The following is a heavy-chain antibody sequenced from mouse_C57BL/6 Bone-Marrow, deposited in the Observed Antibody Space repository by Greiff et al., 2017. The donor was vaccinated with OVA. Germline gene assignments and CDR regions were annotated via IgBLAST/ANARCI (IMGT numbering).Heavy chain of an antibody. CDR3: TTGHITTVVAAPMDY. D-gene: IGHD1-1*01. V-gene: IGHV14-4*01. CDR2: IDPENGDT. Sequence: EVQLQQSGAELVRPGASVKLSCTASGFNIKDDYMHWVKQRPEQGLEWIGWIDPENGDTEYASKFQGKATITADTCSNTAYLQLSSLTSEDTAVYYCTTGHITTVVAAPMDYWGQGTSVTVSS. J-gene: IGHJ4*01. CDR1: GFNIKDDY.